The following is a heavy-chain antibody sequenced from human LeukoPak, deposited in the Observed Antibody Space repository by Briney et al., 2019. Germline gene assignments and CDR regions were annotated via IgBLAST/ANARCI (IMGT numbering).Heavy chain of an antibody. CDR3: AKDAAAAGSAYYFEY. J-gene: IGHJ4*02. Sequence: GGSLRLSCAASGFTFSNYAMSWVRQAPGKGLEWVSVISGSGGITYYEDSVKGRFTISRDNSKNTLYLQMNSLRADDTAISYCAKDAAAAGSAYYFEYWGQRTLVTVSS. CDR1: GFTFSNYA. V-gene: IGHV3-23*01. D-gene: IGHD6-13*01. CDR2: ISGSGGIT.